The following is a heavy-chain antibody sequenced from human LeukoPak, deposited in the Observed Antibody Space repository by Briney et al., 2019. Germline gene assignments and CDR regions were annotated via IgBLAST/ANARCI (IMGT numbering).Heavy chain of an antibody. CDR2: ISSSGSTI. Sequence: GGSLRLSCAASGFTFSDYYMSWIRQAPGKGLEWVSYISSSGSTIYYADSVKGRFTISSDNAKNSLYLQMNSLRAEDTAVYYCARARYSGYDFRFYYYYYMDVWGKGTTVTVSS. CDR3: ARARYSGYDFRFYYYYYMDV. J-gene: IGHJ6*03. D-gene: IGHD5-12*01. CDR1: GFTFSDYY. V-gene: IGHV3-11*01.